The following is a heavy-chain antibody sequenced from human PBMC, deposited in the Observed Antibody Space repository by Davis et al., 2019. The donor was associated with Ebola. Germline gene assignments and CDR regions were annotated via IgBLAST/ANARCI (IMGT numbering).Heavy chain of an antibody. V-gene: IGHV3-74*01. CDR1: GFTFSSYW. J-gene: IGHJ6*02. CDR3: TDYYYYGMDV. Sequence: GESLKISCAASGFTFSSYWMHWVRQAPGKGLVWVSRINSDGSSTSYADSVKGRFTISRDNAKNSLYLQMNSLRAEDTAVYYCTDYYYYGMDVWGQGTTVTVSS. CDR2: INSDGSST.